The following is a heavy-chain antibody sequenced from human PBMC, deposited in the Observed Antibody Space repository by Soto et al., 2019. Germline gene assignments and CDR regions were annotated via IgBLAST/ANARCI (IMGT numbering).Heavy chain of an antibody. CDR1: AGSFSGYY. D-gene: IGHD4-17*01. CDR2: INHSGST. V-gene: IGHV4-34*01. Sequence: SETLSLTCAVYAGSFSGYYWTWIRQPPGTGLEWIGEINHSGSTNYNPSLKSRVTISVDTSKNQFSLKLTSATAADTAVYYCSRDVDFGEEDVWGQGTTVTVS. J-gene: IGHJ6*02. CDR3: SRDVDFGEEDV.